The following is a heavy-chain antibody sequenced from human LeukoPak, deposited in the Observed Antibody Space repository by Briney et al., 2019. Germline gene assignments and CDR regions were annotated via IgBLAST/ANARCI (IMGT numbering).Heavy chain of an antibody. Sequence: GGSLRLSCAASGFTFSSYAMHWVRQAPGKGLEWVAVISYYGSNKYYADSVKGRFTISRDNSKNTLYLQMNSLRAEDTAVYYCARDPGTIGSYGFYYYGMDVWGQGTTVTVSS. V-gene: IGHV3-30-3*01. CDR1: GFTFSSYA. CDR2: ISYYGSNK. J-gene: IGHJ6*02. D-gene: IGHD1-26*01. CDR3: ARDPGTIGSYGFYYYGMDV.